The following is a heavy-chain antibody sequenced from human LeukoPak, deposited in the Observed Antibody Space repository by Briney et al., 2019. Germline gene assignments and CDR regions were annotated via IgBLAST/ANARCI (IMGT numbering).Heavy chain of an antibody. J-gene: IGHJ3*02. Sequence: PGGSLRLSCAASGFTFSSYWMSWVRQAPGKGLEWVANIKQDGSEKYYVDSVKGRFTISRDNAKNSLYLQMNSLRAEDTAVYYCAREGYSSGLVRGAFDIWGQGTMVTVSS. V-gene: IGHV3-7*01. CDR1: GFTFSSYW. CDR2: IKQDGSEK. CDR3: AREGYSSGLVRGAFDI. D-gene: IGHD6-19*01.